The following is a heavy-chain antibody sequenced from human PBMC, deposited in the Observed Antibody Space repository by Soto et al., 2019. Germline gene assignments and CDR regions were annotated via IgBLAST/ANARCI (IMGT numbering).Heavy chain of an antibody. D-gene: IGHD1-1*01. Sequence: QVQLQESGPGLVKPSLTLSLTCTVSGGSISTVNYWWSWIRQSPDMGLEWIGHIYNGGSTYNNPSLESRVTMSVDTANNQLSVSLSSVSAADTAVYYCAGGPSGYKVASWGQGTLVTVSS. CDR1: GGSISTVNYW. J-gene: IGHJ4*02. V-gene: IGHV4-30-4*01. CDR2: IYNGGST. CDR3: AGGPSGYKVAS.